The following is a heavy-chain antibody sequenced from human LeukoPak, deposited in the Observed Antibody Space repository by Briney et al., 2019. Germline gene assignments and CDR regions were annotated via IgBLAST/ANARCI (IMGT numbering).Heavy chain of an antibody. J-gene: IGHJ4*02. CDR3: ARLGSTGYYDSSGSRRAALDY. V-gene: IGHV4-39*01. D-gene: IGHD3-22*01. CDR2: IYYSGST. CDR1: GGSISSSSYY. Sequence: SETLSLTRTVSGGSISSSSYYWGWIRQPPGKGLVWIGSIYYSGSTYYNPSLKSRVTISVDTSKNQFSLKLSSVTAADTAVYYCARLGSTGYYDSSGSRRAALDYWGQGTLVTVSS.